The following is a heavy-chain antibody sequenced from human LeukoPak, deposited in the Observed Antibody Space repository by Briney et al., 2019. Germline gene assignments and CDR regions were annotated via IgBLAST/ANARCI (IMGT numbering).Heavy chain of an antibody. CDR2: INPNSGGT. V-gene: IGHV1-2*02. Sequence: GPSVKVSCKASGYTFTGYYMHWVRQAPGQGLEWMGWINPNSGGTNYAQKFQGRVTMTRDTSISTAYMELSRLRSDDTAVYYCARDGGMAAKPDYYYMDVWGKGTTVTVSS. CDR3: ARDGGMAAKPDYYYMDV. J-gene: IGHJ6*03. D-gene: IGHD6-13*01. CDR1: GYTFTGYY.